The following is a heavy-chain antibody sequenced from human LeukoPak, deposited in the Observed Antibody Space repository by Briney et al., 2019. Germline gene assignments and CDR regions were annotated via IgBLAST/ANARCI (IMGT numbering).Heavy chain of an antibody. CDR2: IYYSGST. D-gene: IGHD2-15*01. Sequence: SETPPLTCTVSGVAVSSGSDYWDWIRQPPGKMLEWVGCIYYSGSTYYNPSLKSRVTISVDTSKNQFSLKLSSVTAADTAVYYCARVDCSGGSCYAFDIWGQGTMVTVSS. J-gene: IGHJ3*02. CDR1: GVAVSSGSDY. V-gene: IGHV4-61*01. CDR3: ARVDCSGGSCYAFDI.